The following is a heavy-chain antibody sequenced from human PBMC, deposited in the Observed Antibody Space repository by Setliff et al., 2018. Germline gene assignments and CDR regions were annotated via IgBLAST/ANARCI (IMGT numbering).Heavy chain of an antibody. V-gene: IGHV4-34*01. D-gene: IGHD3-3*01. Sequence: SETLSLTCTVYGGSFSDYYWGWIRQSPGKRPEWIAEINQSGNTNHNPSLNSRVSVSVDTPTNQFSLKVSSVTAADTAVYYCRFWSSYYKNDYWAQGTLVTVSS. CDR3: RFWSSYYKNDY. J-gene: IGHJ4*02. CDR1: GGSFSDYY. CDR2: INQSGNT.